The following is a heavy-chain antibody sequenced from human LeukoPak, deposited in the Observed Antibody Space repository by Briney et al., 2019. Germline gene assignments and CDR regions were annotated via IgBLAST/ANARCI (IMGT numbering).Heavy chain of an antibody. V-gene: IGHV4-59*01. CDR1: GGSISSYY. Sequence: SETLPLTCTVSGGSISSYYWSWIRQPPGKGLEWIGYIYYSGSTNYNPSLKSRVTISVDTSKNQFSLKLSSVTAADTAVYYCARSLVVVIGSTRFDPWGQGTLVTVSS. CDR2: IYYSGST. D-gene: IGHD2-21*01. J-gene: IGHJ5*02. CDR3: ARSLVVVIGSTRFDP.